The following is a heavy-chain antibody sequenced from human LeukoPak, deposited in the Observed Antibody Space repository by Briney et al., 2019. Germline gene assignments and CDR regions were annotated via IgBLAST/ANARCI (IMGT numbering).Heavy chain of an antibody. V-gene: IGHV3-23*01. J-gene: IGHJ5*01. CDR1: GFSVGNYA. CDR3: VKDPRDTYGTNWFVS. Sequence: GGSLRLSCVASGFSVGNYAMSWVRQAPGKGLQWVSQISATGGATWYAGFARDRFTISRDNSKKTLYLQMSGLRVEDTAMYYCVKDPRDTYGTNWFVSWGQGTLLIVSS. CDR2: ISATGGAT. D-gene: IGHD2-21*01.